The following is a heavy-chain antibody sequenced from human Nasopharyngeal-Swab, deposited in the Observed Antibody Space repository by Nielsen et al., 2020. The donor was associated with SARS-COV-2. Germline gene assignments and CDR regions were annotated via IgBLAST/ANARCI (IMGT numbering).Heavy chain of an antibody. CDR1: GYTFTSSG. CDR2: ISAYNGNT. D-gene: IGHD5-12*01. V-gene: IGHV1-18*04. Sequence: ASVKVSCKASGYTFTSSGISWVRQAPGQGLEWMGWISAYNGNTNYAQKLQGRVTMTTDTSTSTAYMELRSLRSDDTAVYYCARDAEWLRFLAGGYMDVWGKGTTVTVSS. CDR3: ARDAEWLRFLAGGYMDV. J-gene: IGHJ6*03.